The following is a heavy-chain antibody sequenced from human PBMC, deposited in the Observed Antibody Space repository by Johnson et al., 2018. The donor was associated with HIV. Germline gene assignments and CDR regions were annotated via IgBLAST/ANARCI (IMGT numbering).Heavy chain of an antibody. CDR1: GFTFDEYD. D-gene: IGHD1-26*01. Sequence: VQVVESGGGVARPGGSLRLSCEASGFTFDEYDMSWVRQAPGKGLEWVSGINWNGGTPGSADSVKNRFTISRDNAKNSLYLQMNSLRAEDTALYYCAREKELRELVGANSNAFDIWGQGTMVTVSS. J-gene: IGHJ3*02. CDR2: INWNGGTP. V-gene: IGHV3-20*04. CDR3: AREKELRELVGANSNAFDI.